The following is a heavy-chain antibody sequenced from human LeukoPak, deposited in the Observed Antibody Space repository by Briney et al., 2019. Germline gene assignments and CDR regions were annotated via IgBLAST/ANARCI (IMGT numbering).Heavy chain of an antibody. D-gene: IGHD5-18*01. CDR2: INHSGST. CDR1: GGSFSGYY. Sequence: SETLSLTCAVYGGSFSGYYWSWICQPPGKGLEWIGEINHSGSTNYNPSLKSRVTISVDTSKNQFSLKLSSVTAADTAVYYCARGHRIQLWLGDYYYYYGMDVWGQGTTVTASS. V-gene: IGHV4-34*01. J-gene: IGHJ6*02. CDR3: ARGHRIQLWLGDYYYYYGMDV.